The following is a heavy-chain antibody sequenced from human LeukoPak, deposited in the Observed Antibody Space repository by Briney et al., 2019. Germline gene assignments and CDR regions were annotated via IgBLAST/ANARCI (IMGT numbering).Heavy chain of an antibody. Sequence: SETLSLTCTVSGYSISSGYYWGWIRQPPGKGLEWIGSIYHSGSTYYNPSLKSRVTISVDTSKNQFSLKLSSVTAADTAVYYCARDKDYDSLTGHVGRYYYYYMDVWGKGTTVSISS. V-gene: IGHV4-38-2*02. J-gene: IGHJ6*03. CDR1: GYSISSGYY. D-gene: IGHD3-9*01. CDR2: IYHSGST. CDR3: ARDKDYDSLTGHVGRYYYYYMDV.